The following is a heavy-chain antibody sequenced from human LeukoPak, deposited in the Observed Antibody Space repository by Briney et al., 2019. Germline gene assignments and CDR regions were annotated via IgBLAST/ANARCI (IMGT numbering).Heavy chain of an antibody. CDR1: GFTFSSYA. CDR3: AKDRRYCSSTSCYARGGTNLEDYYYYGMDV. J-gene: IGHJ6*02. CDR2: ISGSGGST. Sequence: PGGSLGLSCAASGFTFSSYAMSWVRQAPGKGLEWVSAISGSGGSTYHADSVKGRFTISRDNSKNTLYLQMNSLRAEDTAVYYCAKDRRYCSSTSCYARGGTNLEDYYYYGMDVWGQGTTVTASS. V-gene: IGHV3-23*01. D-gene: IGHD2-2*01.